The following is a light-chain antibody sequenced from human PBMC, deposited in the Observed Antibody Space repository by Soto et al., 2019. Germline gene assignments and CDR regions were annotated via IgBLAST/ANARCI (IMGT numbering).Light chain of an antibody. Sequence: QSVLTQPPSVSGAPGQRLTISCTGSSSNIGAGFNVHWYQQFPGTAPKLLIYGNNNRPSGVPDRFSGSKSGTSASLAITGLGGGDGADYYGQSYDPSRGGVFFGGGTK. J-gene: IGLJ2*01. CDR1: SSNIGAGFN. V-gene: IGLV1-40*01. CDR3: QSYDPSRGGVF. CDR2: GNN.